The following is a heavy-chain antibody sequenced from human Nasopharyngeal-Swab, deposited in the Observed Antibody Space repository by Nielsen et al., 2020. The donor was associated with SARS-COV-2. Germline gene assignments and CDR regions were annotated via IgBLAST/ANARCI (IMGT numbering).Heavy chain of an antibody. Sequence: GESLKISCAASGFTFSSYAMSWVRQAPGKGLEWVAVISYDGSNKYYADSVKGRFTISRDNSKNTLYLQMNSLRAEDTAVYYCARDRSGWYLDYWGQGTLVTVSS. D-gene: IGHD6-19*01. J-gene: IGHJ4*02. V-gene: IGHV3-30*04. CDR1: GFTFSSYA. CDR3: ARDRSGWYLDY. CDR2: ISYDGSNK.